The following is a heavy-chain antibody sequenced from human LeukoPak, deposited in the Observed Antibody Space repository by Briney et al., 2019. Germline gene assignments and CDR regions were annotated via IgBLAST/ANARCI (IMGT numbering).Heavy chain of an antibody. D-gene: IGHD3-3*01. V-gene: IGHV4-59*06. J-gene: IGHJ5*02. CDR3: ARDREDFSAHLSFTP. CDR2: IYYSGST. CDR1: GGSISSYY. Sequence: SETLSLTCAVSGGSISSYYWSWTRQPPGKGLEWIGYIYYSGSTYYNPSLKSRVTISVDTSKNQFSLKLSSVTAANTAVYYCARDREDFSAHLSFTPGGQEPLVTVSS.